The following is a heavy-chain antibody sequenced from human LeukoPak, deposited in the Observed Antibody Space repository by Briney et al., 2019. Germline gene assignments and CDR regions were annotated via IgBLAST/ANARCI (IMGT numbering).Heavy chain of an antibody. V-gene: IGHV1-69*05. Sequence: SVKVSCKTSGDPFSSHGISWVRQAPGQGLEWMGGIIPVFHTAKYAQNFQDRLTITTDESTDTVYMELSSLRSEDTAVYYCARDYNFDSSPYDGALDIWGQGTMVTVSS. J-gene: IGHJ3*02. CDR1: GDPFSSHG. CDR2: IIPVFHTA. D-gene: IGHD3-22*01. CDR3: ARDYNFDSSPYDGALDI.